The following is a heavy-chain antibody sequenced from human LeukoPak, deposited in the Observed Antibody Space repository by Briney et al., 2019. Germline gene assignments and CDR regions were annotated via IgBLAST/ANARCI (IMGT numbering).Heavy chain of an antibody. D-gene: IGHD3-3*01. Sequence: PGGSLRLSCAAAGFTFSNYWLSWVRQAPGKGREWLATIRKNGSERYSVDSVKGRFIVSRDNAKNSLYLHMNSLGAEDTAVYYCARVYDVWSGYYRDYWGQGTLVTVSS. J-gene: IGHJ4*02. CDR2: IRKNGSER. CDR3: ARVYDVWSGYYRDY. V-gene: IGHV3-7*04. CDR1: GFTFSNYW.